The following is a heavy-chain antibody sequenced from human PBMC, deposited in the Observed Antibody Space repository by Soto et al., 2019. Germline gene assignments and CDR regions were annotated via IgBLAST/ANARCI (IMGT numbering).Heavy chain of an antibody. CDR3: TRAPRITDF. D-gene: IGHD3-16*01. J-gene: IGHJ4*02. CDR1: GFIFSDYH. CDR2: ISPGGDIT. V-gene: IGHV3-11*01. Sequence: GGSLRLSCAASGFIFSDYHMTWIRQAPGKGLELLSYISPGGDITNYVDSVKGRFTISRDNAKNSLFLHMNSLRAEDTAVYSCTRAPRITDFWGQGTLVTVSS.